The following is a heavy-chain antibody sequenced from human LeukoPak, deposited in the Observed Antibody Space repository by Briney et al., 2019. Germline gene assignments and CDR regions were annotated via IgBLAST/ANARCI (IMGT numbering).Heavy chain of an antibody. J-gene: IGHJ4*02. Sequence: ASVKVSCKASGGTFSSYAISWVRQAPGQGLEWMGGIIPIFGTANYAQKFQGRVTITADKSTSTAYMELSGLRSEDTAVYYCARGPYSSGWPSFDYWGQGTLVTVSS. D-gene: IGHD6-19*01. CDR3: ARGPYSSGWPSFDY. CDR1: GGTFSSYA. V-gene: IGHV1-69*06. CDR2: IIPIFGTA.